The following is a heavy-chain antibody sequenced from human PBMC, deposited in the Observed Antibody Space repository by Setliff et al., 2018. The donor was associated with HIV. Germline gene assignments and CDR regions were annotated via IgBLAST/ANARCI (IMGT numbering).Heavy chain of an antibody. V-gene: IGHV4-39*01. CDR1: GGSITTSSFY. J-gene: IGHJ4*02. CDR3: ARRPSPYYYYDSSGYSGGNVDY. D-gene: IGHD3-22*01. Sequence: SETLSLTCTVSGGSITTSSFYWGWIRQPPGKGLEWIGDIYYSGTTHYNPSLKSRVTISVDTSKNQFSLKLSSVTAADTAVYYCARRPSPYYYYDSSGYSGGNVDYWGQGTLVTVSS. CDR2: IYYSGTT.